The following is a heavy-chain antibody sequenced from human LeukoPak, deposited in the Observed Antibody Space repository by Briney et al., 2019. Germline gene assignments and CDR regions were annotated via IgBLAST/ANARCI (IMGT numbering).Heavy chain of an antibody. CDR3: ARVPYYDSSGYYPPYYYYYGMDV. CDR2: VYYSGST. CDR1: GGSINSSSYY. J-gene: IGHJ6*02. Sequence: SETLSLTCTVSGGSINSSSYYWGWIRQPPGKGLEWIGSVYYSGSTHYNPSLKSQVTISVDTSKNHFSLRLSSVTAADTAVYYCARVPYYDSSGYYPPYYYYYGMDVWGQGTTVTVSS. D-gene: IGHD3-22*01. V-gene: IGHV4-39*02.